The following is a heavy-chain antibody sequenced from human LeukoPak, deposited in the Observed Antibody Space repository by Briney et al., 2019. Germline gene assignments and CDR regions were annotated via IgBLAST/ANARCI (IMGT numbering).Heavy chain of an antibody. CDR2: INPNSGGT. J-gene: IGHJ4*02. D-gene: IGHD6-19*01. CDR1: GYIFTGYY. CDR3: AREDIAVAGNDFDY. Sequence: ASVKVSCKASGYIFTGYYMHWVRLAPGQGLEWMGRINPNSGGTDYAQKFQGRVTMTRDTSISTAYMELSRLRSDDTAVYYCAREDIAVAGNDFDYWGQGTLVTVSS. V-gene: IGHV1-2*06.